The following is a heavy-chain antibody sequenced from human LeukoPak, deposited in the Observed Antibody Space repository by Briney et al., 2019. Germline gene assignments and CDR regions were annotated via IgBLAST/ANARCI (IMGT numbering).Heavy chain of an antibody. CDR2: VSGTGDDT. D-gene: IGHD4-17*01. V-gene: IGHV3-23*01. J-gene: IGHJ6*04. CDR1: GFSFRDFA. CDR3: AKILRPVTSVPQFYFFGMDV. Sequence: PGGSLRLSCAASGFSFRDFAMTWVRQAPGKGLEWVSTVSGTGDDTYYSDTVKGRFTMSRDNSENTLDLQMNSLRVEDTAVYYCAKILRPVTSVPQFYFFGMDVWGKGATVTVSS.